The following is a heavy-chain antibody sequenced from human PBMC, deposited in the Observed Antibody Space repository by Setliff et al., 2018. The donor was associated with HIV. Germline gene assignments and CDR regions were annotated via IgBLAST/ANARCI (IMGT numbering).Heavy chain of an antibody. CDR2: IYYTGST. Sequence: KTSETLSLTCTVSGGSISSYYWSWIRQPPGKRLEWIGYIYYTGSTYYNPSLKSRVTISVDTSKNQFSLKLSSVTAADTAVYYCARDCSGGTCHSGGGYDTFDFWGQGTMVTVSS. J-gene: IGHJ3*01. CDR1: GGSISSYY. V-gene: IGHV4-59*12. D-gene: IGHD2-15*01. CDR3: ARDCSGGTCHSGGGYDTFDF.